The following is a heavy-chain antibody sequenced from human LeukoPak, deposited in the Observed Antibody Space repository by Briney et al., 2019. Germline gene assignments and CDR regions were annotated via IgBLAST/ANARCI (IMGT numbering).Heavy chain of an antibody. CDR3: TKGSSSSRPYYFDY. CDR2: ITDTGGDT. D-gene: IGHD6-6*01. J-gene: IGHJ4*02. CDR1: GFTFSGYA. Sequence: GASLRLSCAASGFTFSGYAMSWVRQAPGKGLEWVSAITDTGGDTYHADSVKGRLTISRDNSKDTLYLQMISLRAEDTALYYCTKGSSSSRPYYFDYWGQGTLVTVSS. V-gene: IGHV3-23*01.